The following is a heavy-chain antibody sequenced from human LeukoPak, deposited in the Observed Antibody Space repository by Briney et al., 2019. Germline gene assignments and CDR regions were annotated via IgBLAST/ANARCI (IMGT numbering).Heavy chain of an antibody. CDR2: ISYSGST. D-gene: IGHD3-22*01. J-gene: IGHJ4*02. V-gene: IGHV4-39*01. CDR1: GGSINSKSYY. Sequence: KPSETLSLSCTVSGGSINSKSYYWGWVRQPPGKGLEWIGIISYSGSTYYNPSLKSRVTISVDTSKNQFSLKLSSVTAADTAVYYCARRGDSSVYFMFDYWGQGTLVTVSS. CDR3: ARRGDSSVYFMFDY.